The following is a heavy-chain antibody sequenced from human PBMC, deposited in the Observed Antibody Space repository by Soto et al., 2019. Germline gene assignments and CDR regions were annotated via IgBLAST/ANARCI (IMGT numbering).Heavy chain of an antibody. Sequence: GGSLRLSCTASGFSFGDYAMSWFRQAPGKGLEWLGFIRSKAYGGTTEYAASVKGRFTISRDDSKSIAYLQMNSLKTEDTAVYYCSTVTPQGDYYYMDVWGKGTTVTVSS. CDR3: STVTPQGDYYYMDV. V-gene: IGHV3-49*03. CDR1: GFSFGDYA. CDR2: IRSKAYGGTT. D-gene: IGHD4-17*01. J-gene: IGHJ6*03.